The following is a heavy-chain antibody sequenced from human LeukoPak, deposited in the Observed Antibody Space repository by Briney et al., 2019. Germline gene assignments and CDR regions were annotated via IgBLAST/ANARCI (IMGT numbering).Heavy chain of an antibody. CDR3: VKDLRYCSSTSCYTVYYYYYGMDV. Sequence: GGSLRLSCAASGFTFSSYGMHWVRQAPGKGLEWVAVISYDGSNKYYADSVKGRFTISRDNSKNTLYLQMNSLRAEDTAVYYCVKDLRYCSSTSCYTVYYYYYGMDVWGQGTTVTVSS. D-gene: IGHD2-2*02. V-gene: IGHV3-30*18. CDR1: GFTFSSYG. CDR2: ISYDGSNK. J-gene: IGHJ6*02.